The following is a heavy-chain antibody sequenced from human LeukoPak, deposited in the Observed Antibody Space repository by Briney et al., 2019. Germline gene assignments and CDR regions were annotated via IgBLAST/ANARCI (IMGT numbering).Heavy chain of an antibody. Sequence: GGSLRLSCAASGFTFSTYAMTWVRQAPGKGLEWVSLISDSGANKHYADSVKGRFTISRDNSKDTVSLQMNSLRAEDTAVYYCAKDVRVGGGGMDVWGQGTPVTVSS. CDR2: ISDSGANK. D-gene: IGHD1-26*01. CDR1: GFTFSTYA. V-gene: IGHV3-23*01. J-gene: IGHJ6*02. CDR3: AKDVRVGGGGMDV.